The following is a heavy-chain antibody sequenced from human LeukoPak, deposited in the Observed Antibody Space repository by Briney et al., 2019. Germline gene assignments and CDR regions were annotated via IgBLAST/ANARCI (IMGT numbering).Heavy chain of an antibody. CDR2: IYPGDSDT. CDR3: ARQRLYCSSTSCYEQQLPGGWFDP. Sequence: GESLKISCKGSGYSFTSYWIGWVRQMPGKGLEWMGIIYPGDSDTRYSPSFQGQVTISADKSISTAYLQWSSLKASDTAMYYCARQRLYCSSTSCYEQQLPGGWFDPWGQGTLVTVSS. V-gene: IGHV5-51*01. CDR1: GYSFTSYW. J-gene: IGHJ5*02. D-gene: IGHD2-2*01.